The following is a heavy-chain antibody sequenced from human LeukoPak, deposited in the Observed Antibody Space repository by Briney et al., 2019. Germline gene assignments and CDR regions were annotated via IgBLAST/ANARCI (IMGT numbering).Heavy chain of an antibody. D-gene: IGHD6-13*01. CDR3: ATNPPYPTLVPDY. V-gene: IGHV5-10-1*01. J-gene: IGHJ4*02. CDR2: IDPSDSYT. CDR1: GYSFTSYW. Sequence: GESLKISCKGSGYSFTSYWIGWVRQMPGKGLEWMGRIDPSDSYTNYSPSFQGHVTISADKSISTAYLQWSSLKASDTAMYYCATNPPYPTLVPDYWGQGTLVTVSS.